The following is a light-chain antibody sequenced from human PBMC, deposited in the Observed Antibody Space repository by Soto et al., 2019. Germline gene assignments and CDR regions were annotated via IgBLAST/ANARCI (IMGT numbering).Light chain of an antibody. V-gene: IGKV1-5*03. CDR1: QSITSW. J-gene: IGKJ1*01. CDR2: KTS. CDR3: QQYDNYSGT. Sequence: DIQMTQSPSTLSASVGDRVTITCRASQSITSWLAWYQQKPGKAPKLLIYKTSSLESGVPSRFSGSGSGTEFTLTISSLQPDDFATYYCQQYDNYSGTFGQGTKVEI.